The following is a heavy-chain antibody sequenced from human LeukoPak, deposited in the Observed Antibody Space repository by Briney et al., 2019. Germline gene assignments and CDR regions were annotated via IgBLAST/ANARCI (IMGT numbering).Heavy chain of an antibody. V-gene: IGHV3-23*01. Sequence: GGSLRLSCAASGFTFSSYATSWVRQAPGKGLEWVSAISGSGGSTYYADSVKGRFTISRDNSKNTLYLQMNSLRAEDTAVYYCARGLGSSWIFDYWGQGTLVTVSS. CDR2: ISGSGGST. J-gene: IGHJ4*02. CDR1: GFTFSSYA. CDR3: ARGLGSSWIFDY. D-gene: IGHD6-13*01.